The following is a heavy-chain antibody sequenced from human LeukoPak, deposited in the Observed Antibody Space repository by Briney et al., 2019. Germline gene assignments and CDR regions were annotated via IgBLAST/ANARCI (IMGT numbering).Heavy chain of an antibody. CDR3: AGDLAGNRGIYYRHDY. J-gene: IGHJ4*02. Sequence: PGGSLRLSCAASGFTFSSYSMNWVRQAPGKGLEWVSYISGSSSNIYYADSVKGRFTTSRDNAKNSLFLQMNSLRDEDTAVYYCAGDLAGNRGIYYRHDYWGQGTPVTVSS. D-gene: IGHD3-10*01. CDR1: GFTFSSYS. V-gene: IGHV3-48*02. CDR2: ISGSSSNI.